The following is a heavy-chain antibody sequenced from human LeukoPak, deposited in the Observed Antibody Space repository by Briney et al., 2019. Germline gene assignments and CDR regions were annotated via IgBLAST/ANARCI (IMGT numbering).Heavy chain of an antibody. J-gene: IGHJ4*02. V-gene: IGHV6-1*01. CDR2: TYYRSKWYN. CDR3: ARSGSVLSQIDY. Sequence: SQTLSLTCAISGDSVSSNSAAWNWIRQSPSRGLEWLGRTYYRSKWYNEYAVSVRSRITIKPDTSKNQFSLKLSSVTAADTAVYYCARSGSVLSQIDYWGQGTLVTVSS. D-gene: IGHD3-10*01. CDR1: GDSVSSNSAA.